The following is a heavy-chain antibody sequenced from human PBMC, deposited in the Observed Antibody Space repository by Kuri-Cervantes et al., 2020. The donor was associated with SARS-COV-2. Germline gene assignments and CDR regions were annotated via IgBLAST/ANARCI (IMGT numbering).Heavy chain of an antibody. V-gene: IGHV3-23*03. D-gene: IGHD2-2*01. J-gene: IGHJ3*02. CDR2: IYSGGSST. CDR3: ARVRAMDM. CDR1: GFTFSSYA. Sequence: GGSLRLSCAASGFTFSSYAMSWVRQAPGKGLEWVSVIYSGGSSTYYADSVTGRFTISRDNAQNAVYLHMKSLRADDTAVYYCARVRAMDMWGQGTMVTVSS.